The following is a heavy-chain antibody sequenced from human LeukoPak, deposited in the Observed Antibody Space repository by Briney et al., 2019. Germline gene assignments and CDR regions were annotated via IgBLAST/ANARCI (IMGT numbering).Heavy chain of an antibody. V-gene: IGHV4-38-2*02. J-gene: IGHJ4*02. CDR1: GYSIRSGYY. CDR2: IYTSGST. D-gene: IGHD1-1*01. Sequence: SETLSLTCSVSGYSIRSGYYWGWIRQPPGKGLEWIGRIYTSGSTNYNPSLKSRVTISVDTSKNQFSLKLNSVIATDTAVYYCASEGTTFSCFDYWGQGTLVTVSS. CDR3: ASEGTTFSCFDY.